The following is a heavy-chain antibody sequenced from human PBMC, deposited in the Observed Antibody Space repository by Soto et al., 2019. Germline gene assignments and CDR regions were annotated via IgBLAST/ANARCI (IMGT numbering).Heavy chain of an antibody. D-gene: IGHD3-10*01. CDR1: GFTFRTYA. V-gene: IGHV3-30*04. CDR2: MSFNGSNK. J-gene: IGHJ6*01. CDR3: ARTTMVRADSTFYYYYPMDV. Sequence: QVQLVESGGGVVQPGRSLRLSCAASGFTFRTYAMHWLRQAPGKALEWMAVMSFNGSNKYYADSVKGRFTISRDNSKNTLYLQVKTLRAEDTAVYYCARTTMVRADSTFYYYYPMDVWGQGTTVTVSA.